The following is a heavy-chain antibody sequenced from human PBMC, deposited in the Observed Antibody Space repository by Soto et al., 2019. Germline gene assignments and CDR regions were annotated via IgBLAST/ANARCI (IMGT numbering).Heavy chain of an antibody. J-gene: IGHJ5*02. Sequence: QITLKESGPTLVKPTQTLTLTCTFSGFSLSTSGVGVGWIRQPPGKALKWLALISLDDDKGYSPSLKSRLTIAKDTCKDQVVLTRSTVDPVETATYYCAHRPYSGSYGVWFDPWGEGTLVTVSS. CDR3: AHRPYSGSYGVWFDP. D-gene: IGHD1-26*01. V-gene: IGHV2-5*02. CDR2: ISLDDDK. CDR1: GFSLSTSGVG.